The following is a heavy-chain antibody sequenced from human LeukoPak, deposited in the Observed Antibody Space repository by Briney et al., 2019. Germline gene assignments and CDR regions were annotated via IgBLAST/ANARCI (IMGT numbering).Heavy chain of an antibody. V-gene: IGHV3-48*03. CDR2: ISSSGSTI. CDR1: GFTFSSHG. CDR3: ARADSYGTYLDY. J-gene: IGHJ4*02. D-gene: IGHD5-18*01. Sequence: PGGTLRLSCAASGFTFSSHGMNWVRQAPGKGLEWVSYISSSGSTIYYADSVKGRFTISRDNAKNSLYLQMNSLRAEDTAVYYCARADSYGTYLDYWGQGTPVTVSS.